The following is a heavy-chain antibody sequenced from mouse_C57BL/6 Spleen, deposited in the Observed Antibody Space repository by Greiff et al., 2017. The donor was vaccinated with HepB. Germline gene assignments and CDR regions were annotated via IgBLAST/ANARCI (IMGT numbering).Heavy chain of an antibody. V-gene: IGHV1-81*01. CDR3: ARDDYDGYYAMDY. CDR2: IYPRSGNT. D-gene: IGHD2-4*01. J-gene: IGHJ4*01. CDR1: GYTFTSYG. Sequence: VKLQESGAELARPGASVKLSCKASGYTFTSYGISWVKQRTGQGLEWIGEIYPRSGNTYYNEKFKGKATLTADKSSSTAYMELRSLTSEDSAVYFCARDDYDGYYAMDYWGQGTSVTVSS.